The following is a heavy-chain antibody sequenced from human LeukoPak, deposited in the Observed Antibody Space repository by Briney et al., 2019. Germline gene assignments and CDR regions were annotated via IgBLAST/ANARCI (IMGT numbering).Heavy chain of an antibody. Sequence: GGSLRLSCAASGFIFSNYGMNWVRQAPGKGLEWVAAISASGSATSYADSVKGRFTISRDNSKNTLYLQMNSLRAEDTAVYYCARAPLVTTLTYFDYWGQGTLSPSPQ. CDR1: GFIFSNYG. D-gene: IGHD2/OR15-2a*01. CDR2: ISASGSAT. CDR3: ARAPLVTTLTYFDY. V-gene: IGHV3-23*01. J-gene: IGHJ4*02.